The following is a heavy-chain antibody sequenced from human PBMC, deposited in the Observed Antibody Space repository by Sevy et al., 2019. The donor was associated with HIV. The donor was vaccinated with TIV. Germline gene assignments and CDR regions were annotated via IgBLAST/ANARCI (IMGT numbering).Heavy chain of an antibody. J-gene: IGHJ4*02. V-gene: IGHV6-1*01. D-gene: IGHD6-19*01. CDR1: GDSVSSNSAA. CDR3: ARDLSARLVD. CDR2: TYYRSKWPI. Sequence: SQTLSLTCAISGDSVSSNSAAWNWIRQSPSRGLEWLGRTYYRSKWPIDSPPSVRSRIAINPDTSKNQFSLQMNSVTPEDTAVYYCARDLSARLVDWGQGTLVTVSS.